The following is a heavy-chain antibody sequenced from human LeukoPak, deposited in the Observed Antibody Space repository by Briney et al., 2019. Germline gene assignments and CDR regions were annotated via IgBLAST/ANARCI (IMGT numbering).Heavy chain of an antibody. CDR1: SGSISSYY. CDR2: IYYSGNT. J-gene: IGHJ3*02. Sequence: SETLSLTCTVPSGSISSYYWSWIRQSPGKGLEWVGFIYYSGNTIYNPSLKSRVTISIDTSKNQFSLKLSSVTAADTAVYYCARVKLSYANDLSTFDIWGQGTMVTVSS. V-gene: IGHV4-59*01. D-gene: IGHD3-16*01. CDR3: ARVKLSYANDLSTFDI.